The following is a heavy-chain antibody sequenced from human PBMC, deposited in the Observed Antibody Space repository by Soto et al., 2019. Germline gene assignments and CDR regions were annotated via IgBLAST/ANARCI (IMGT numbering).Heavy chain of an antibody. CDR3: GEVRYSSPVGYYYGMDV. V-gene: IGHV1-69*01. D-gene: IGHD6-19*01. J-gene: IGHJ6*02. Sequence: QAQLEQSGGEVKKPWSSVKVSCKASRVAFSKFIVTWVRQAPGLGLEWVGGIIPIFGTANYAQKFQGRVTITADEPTGTSYREVKNLGSEDTAVFYFGEVRYSSPVGYYYGMDVWGRGTTVTVSS. CDR2: IIPIFGTA. CDR1: RVAFSKFI.